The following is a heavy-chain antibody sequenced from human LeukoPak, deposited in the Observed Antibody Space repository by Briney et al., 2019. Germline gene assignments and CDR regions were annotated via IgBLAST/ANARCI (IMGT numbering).Heavy chain of an antibody. D-gene: IGHD3-16*01. CDR1: GFTFSSYE. CDR2: VGIVGDT. Sequence: PGGSLRLSCAASGFTFSSYEMHWVRQATGKGLEWVSAVGIVGDTFYTGSVKGRFTTSRENAENSLFLQMNSLRAGDTAVYYCAREGRGSSADAFDIWGRGTMVTVSS. CDR3: AREGRGSSADAFDI. J-gene: IGHJ3*02. V-gene: IGHV3-13*01.